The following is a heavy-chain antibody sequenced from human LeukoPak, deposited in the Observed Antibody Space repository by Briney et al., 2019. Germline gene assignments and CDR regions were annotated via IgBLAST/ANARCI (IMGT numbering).Heavy chain of an antibody. CDR1: GGSISSYY. CDR2: IYYSGST. J-gene: IGHJ6*02. D-gene: IGHD4-11*01. CDR3: ARANDHSNPIYYYGMDV. Sequence: SETLSLTCTVSGGSISSYYWSWIRQPPGKGLEWIGYIYYSGSTNYNPSLKSRVTISVDTSKNQFSLKLSSVTAADTAVYYCARANDHSNPIYYYGMDVWGQGTTVTVSS. V-gene: IGHV4-59*01.